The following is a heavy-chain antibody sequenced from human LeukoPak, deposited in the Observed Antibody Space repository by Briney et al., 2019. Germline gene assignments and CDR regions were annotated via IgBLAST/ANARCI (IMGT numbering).Heavy chain of an antibody. D-gene: IGHD3-3*01. J-gene: IGHJ4*02. Sequence: SETLSLTCTVSGGSISSGSYYWSWIRQPAGKGLEWIGRIYTSGSTNYNPSLKSRVTISVDTSKNQFSLKLSSVTAADTAVYYCARSLYDFWSGYYSPPGVWGQGTLVTVSS. CDR3: ARSLYDFWSGYYSPPGV. CDR2: IYTSGST. CDR1: GGSISSGSYY. V-gene: IGHV4-61*02.